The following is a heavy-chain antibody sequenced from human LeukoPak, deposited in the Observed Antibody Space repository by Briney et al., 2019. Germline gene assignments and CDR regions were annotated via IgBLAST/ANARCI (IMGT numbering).Heavy chain of an antibody. Sequence: HPGGSLRLSCAASGFTFISYATSWVRQAPGKGLEWVSAISGSGGSTYYADSVKGRFTISRDNSKNTLYLQMNTLRAEDTAVYYCAKDGGGESSSWYPPPNWFDPWGQGTLVTVSS. CDR1: GFTFISYA. V-gene: IGHV3-23*01. CDR3: AKDGGGESSSWYPPPNWFDP. CDR2: ISGSGGST. D-gene: IGHD6-13*01. J-gene: IGHJ5*02.